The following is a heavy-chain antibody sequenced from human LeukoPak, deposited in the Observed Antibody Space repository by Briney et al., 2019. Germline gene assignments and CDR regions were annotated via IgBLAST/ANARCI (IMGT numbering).Heavy chain of an antibody. Sequence: PSETLSLTCAVYGGSFSGYYWSRIRQPPEKGLEWIGEINHSGSTNYNPSLKSRVTISVDTSKNQFSLKLSSVTAADTAVYYCARRYYYDSSGYYYFDYWGQGTLVTVSS. CDR1: GGSFSGYY. J-gene: IGHJ4*02. CDR2: INHSGST. V-gene: IGHV4-34*01. D-gene: IGHD3-22*01. CDR3: ARRYYYDSSGYYYFDY.